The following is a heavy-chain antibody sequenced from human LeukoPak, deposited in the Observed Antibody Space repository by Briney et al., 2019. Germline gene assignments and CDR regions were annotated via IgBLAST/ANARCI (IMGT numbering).Heavy chain of an antibody. CDR2: IYYSGST. CDR1: GGSISSSDYY. Sequence: TSSQTLSLTCTVSGGSISSSDYYWSWIRQPPGKGLEWIGYIYYSGSTYFNPSLKSRVTISIDTSKNQFLLKLSSVTAADTAVYYCARDRYECSGGICSPYNWFDPWGQGTLVTVSS. V-gene: IGHV4-30-4*01. J-gene: IGHJ5*02. CDR3: ARDRYECSGGICSPYNWFDP. D-gene: IGHD2-15*01.